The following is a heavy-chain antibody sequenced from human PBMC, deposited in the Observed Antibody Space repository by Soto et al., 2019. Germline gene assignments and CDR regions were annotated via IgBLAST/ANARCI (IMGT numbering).Heavy chain of an antibody. CDR3: AGGTVGAHPVYYGMDV. V-gene: IGHV1-69*12. CDR2: IIPIFGTA. J-gene: IGHJ6*02. CDR1: GGTFSSYA. D-gene: IGHD1-26*01. Sequence: QVQLVQSGAAVKKPGSSVKVSCKASGGTFSSYAISWVRQAPGQGLEWMGGIIPIFGTANYAQKFQGRVTITADESTSTAYMELSSLRSEDTAVYYCAGGTVGAHPVYYGMDVWGQGTTVTVSS.